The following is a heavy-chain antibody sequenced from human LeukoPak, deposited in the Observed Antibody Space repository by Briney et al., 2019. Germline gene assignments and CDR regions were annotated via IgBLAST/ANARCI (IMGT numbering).Heavy chain of an antibody. V-gene: IGHV4-34*01. D-gene: IGHD3-22*01. CDR3: ARGENYYDSSGQGYYFDY. Sequence: PSETLSLTCAVYGGSFSGYYWSWIRQPPGKGLEWIGEINHSRSTNYNPSLKSRVTISVDTSKNQFSLKLSSVTAADTAVYYCARGENYYDSSGQGYYFDYWGQGTLVTVSS. J-gene: IGHJ4*02. CDR1: GGSFSGYY. CDR2: INHSRST.